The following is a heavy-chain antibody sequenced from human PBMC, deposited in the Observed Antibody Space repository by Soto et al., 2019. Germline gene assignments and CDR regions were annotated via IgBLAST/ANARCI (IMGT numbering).Heavy chain of an antibody. Sequence: SETLSLTCTVSGDSISSSNSHWGWTRQPPGKGLEYIGSVYYGGAIFYSGNIYYNPSLKSRVTISVDTSKNQFSLRLSSVTAADTGVYYCVRYDRINMTTSSPEGFHISGQGPMVTVS. CDR3: VRYDRINMTTSSPEGFHI. J-gene: IGHJ3*02. CDR2: VYYGGAIFYSGNI. D-gene: IGHD3-3*02. CDR1: GDSISSSNSH. V-gene: IGHV4-39*01.